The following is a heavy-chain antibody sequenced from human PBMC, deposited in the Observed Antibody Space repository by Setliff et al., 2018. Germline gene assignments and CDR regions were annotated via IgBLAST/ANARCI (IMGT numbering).Heavy chain of an antibody. CDR1: GYTFTSYD. CDR3: ARDLIDPDYGDYLSFYYYGMDV. Sequence: GASVKVSCKASGYTFTSYDINWVRQATGQGLEWMGWMNPNSGNTGYSQKFQGRVTITADESTSTAYMELSSLRSEDTAVYYCARDLIDPDYGDYLSFYYYGMDVWGQGTTVTVSS. V-gene: IGHV1-8*03. CDR2: MNPNSGNT. J-gene: IGHJ6*02. D-gene: IGHD4-17*01.